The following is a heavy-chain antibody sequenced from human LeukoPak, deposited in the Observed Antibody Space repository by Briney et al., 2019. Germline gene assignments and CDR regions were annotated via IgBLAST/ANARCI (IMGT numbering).Heavy chain of an antibody. CDR2: ITSDGRNK. CDR1: GFTFSNYA. Sequence: GGSLRLSCAASGFTFSNYAMHWVRQAPGKGLEWVALITSDGRNKYYVDSVRGRFTSSKDNSKNTLYLQMNSLRAEDTAVYYCAKQYYYDSSGYYYFDYWGQGTLVTVSS. V-gene: IGHV3-30*18. D-gene: IGHD3-22*01. J-gene: IGHJ4*02. CDR3: AKQYYYDSSGYYYFDY.